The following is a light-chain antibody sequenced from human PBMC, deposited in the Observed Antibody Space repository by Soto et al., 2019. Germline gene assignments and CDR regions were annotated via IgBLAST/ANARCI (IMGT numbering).Light chain of an antibody. CDR1: QSVSTN. J-gene: IGKJ1*01. Sequence: VMTQSPATLSVSPGERAALSCRASQSVSTNLAWYQQKPGQPPRLLIYFASTRATAVPARFTAGGSGTEFTLTISSLQSDXXAVYXXXQYDKWPRTFGQGTKVEIK. V-gene: IGKV3-15*01. CDR3: XQYDKWPRT. CDR2: FAS.